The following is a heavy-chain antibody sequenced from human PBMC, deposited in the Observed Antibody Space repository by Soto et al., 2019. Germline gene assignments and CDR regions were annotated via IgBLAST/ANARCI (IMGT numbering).Heavy chain of an antibody. D-gene: IGHD5-18*01. J-gene: IGHJ4*02. Sequence: GGSLRLSCAASGFTFSSYGMHWVRQAPGKGLEWVAVISYDGSNKYYADSVKGRFTISRDNSKNTLHLQMNSLRAEDTAVYYCAKSRGYSYGYHFDYWGQGTLVTVSS. CDR2: ISYDGSNK. CDR1: GFTFSSYG. CDR3: AKSRGYSYGYHFDY. V-gene: IGHV3-30*18.